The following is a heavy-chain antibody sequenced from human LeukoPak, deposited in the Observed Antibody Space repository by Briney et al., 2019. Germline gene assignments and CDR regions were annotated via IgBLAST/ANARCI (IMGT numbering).Heavy chain of an antibody. CDR1: GGSISSYY. D-gene: IGHD5-24*01. Sequence: PSETLSLTCTVSGGSISSYYWSWLRQPPGKGLEWIGYIYYSGSTNYNPSLKSRVTISVDTSKNQFSLKLSSVTAADTAVYYCARVEGRRLHKAFDIWGQGTMVTVSS. CDR3: ARVEGRRLHKAFDI. V-gene: IGHV4-59*01. J-gene: IGHJ3*02. CDR2: IYYSGST.